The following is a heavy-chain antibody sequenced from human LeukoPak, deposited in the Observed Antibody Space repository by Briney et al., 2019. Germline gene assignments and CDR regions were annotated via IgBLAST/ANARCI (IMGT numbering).Heavy chain of an antibody. CDR1: GFTFSDHI. CDR2: VSGSGSTV. J-gene: IGHJ4*02. CDR3: VRQFAS. V-gene: IGHV3-48*01. Sequence: GWSLGLSCAASGFTFSDHIMNWVRQLPGKRLEWVAYVSGSGSTVYYADSVKGRFTISRDNGKSSLYLQMNSLRVEDTALYYCVRQFASWGQGTLVTVSS.